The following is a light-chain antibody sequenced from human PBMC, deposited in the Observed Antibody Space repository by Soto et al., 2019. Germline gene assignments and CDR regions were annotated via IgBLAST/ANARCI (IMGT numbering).Light chain of an antibody. Sequence: DIVMTQSPDSLAVSLGERATINCKSSQSVLYSSNNKNYLAWYQQKPGQPLKLLIYWASTRESGVPDRFSGSGSGTDFTLTFSSLQAEDAAVYYCQQYYTPPLTFGGGTKVEIK. CDR1: QSVLYSSNNKNY. J-gene: IGKJ4*01. V-gene: IGKV4-1*01. CDR2: WAS. CDR3: QQYYTPPLT.